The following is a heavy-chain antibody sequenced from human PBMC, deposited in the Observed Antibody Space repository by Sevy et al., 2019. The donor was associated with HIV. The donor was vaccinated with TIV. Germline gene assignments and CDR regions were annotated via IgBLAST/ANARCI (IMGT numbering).Heavy chain of an antibody. CDR2: IIPIFGTA. CDR1: GGTFSSYA. D-gene: IGHD6-6*01. CDR3: ARDATSSSSSVWFDP. Sequence: ASVKVSCKASGGTFSSYAISWVRQAPGQGLEWMGGIIPIFGTANYAQKFQGRVTTTADESTSTAYMELSSLRSEDTAVYYCARDATSSSSSVWFDPWGQGTLVTVSS. V-gene: IGHV1-69*13. J-gene: IGHJ5*02.